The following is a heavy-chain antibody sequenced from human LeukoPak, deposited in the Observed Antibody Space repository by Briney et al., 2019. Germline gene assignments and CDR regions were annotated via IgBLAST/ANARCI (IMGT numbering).Heavy chain of an antibody. J-gene: IGHJ4*02. CDR2: ISYDGSNK. D-gene: IGHD3-22*01. V-gene: IGHV3-30*18. CDR1: GFTFSSYG. CDR3: AKDGSMIVVVIHSYYFDY. Sequence: GGSLRLSCAASGFTFSSYGMHWVRQAPGKGLEWVAVISYDGSNKYYADSVKGRFIISRDNSKNTLYLQMNSLRAEDTAVYYCAKDGSMIVVVIHSYYFDYWGQGTLVTVSS.